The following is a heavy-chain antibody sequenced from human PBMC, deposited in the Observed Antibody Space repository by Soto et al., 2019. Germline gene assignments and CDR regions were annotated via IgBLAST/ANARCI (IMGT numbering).Heavy chain of an antibody. CDR3: ARHFGYGASSYPDAFDI. CDR1: GGSISSSSYY. Sequence: QLQLQESGPGLVKPSETLSLTCTVSGGSISSSSYYWGWIRQPPGKGLEWIGSIYYSGSTYYNPSLKSRVTISVDTSKNQFSLKLSSVTAADTAVYYCARHFGYGASSYPDAFDIWGQGTMVTVSS. CDR2: IYYSGST. J-gene: IGHJ3*02. V-gene: IGHV4-39*01. D-gene: IGHD5-12*01.